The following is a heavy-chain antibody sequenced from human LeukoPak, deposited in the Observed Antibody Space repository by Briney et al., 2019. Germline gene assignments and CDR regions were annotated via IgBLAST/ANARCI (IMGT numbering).Heavy chain of an antibody. Sequence: ASVKVSCKASGYTFTGYYMHWVRQAPGQGLEWMGWINPNSGGTNYAQKLQGRVTMTTDTSTSTAYMELRSLRSDDTAVYYCASGYSSSYDAFDIWGQGTMVTVSS. CDR3: ASGYSSSYDAFDI. V-gene: IGHV1-2*02. CDR1: GYTFTGYY. J-gene: IGHJ3*02. D-gene: IGHD6-6*01. CDR2: INPNSGGT.